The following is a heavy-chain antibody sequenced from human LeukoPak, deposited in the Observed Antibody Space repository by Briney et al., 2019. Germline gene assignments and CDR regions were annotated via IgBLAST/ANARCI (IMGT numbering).Heavy chain of an antibody. J-gene: IGHJ6*02. CDR1: GFTFFNYA. CDR3: AKDLSYCSGGTCYTSRYYGMDV. Sequence: GGSLRLSCAASGFTFFNYAMSWVRQSPGKGLEWVSIISGSGGNTNYADSVKGRFTISRDNSNNTLYLQMNSLRAEDTAVYYCAKDLSYCSGGTCYTSRYYGMDVWGQGTTVTVSS. V-gene: IGHV3-23*01. D-gene: IGHD2-15*01. CDR2: ISGSGGNT.